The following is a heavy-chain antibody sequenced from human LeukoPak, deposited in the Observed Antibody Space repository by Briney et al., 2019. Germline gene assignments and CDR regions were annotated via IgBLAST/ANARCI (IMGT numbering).Heavy chain of an antibody. CDR1: GGSFSGYY. J-gene: IGHJ4*02. CDR2: INHSGST. Sequence: SETLSLTCAVYGGSFSGYYWSWIRQPPGKGLEWIGEINHSGSTNYNPSLKSRVTISVDTSKNQFSLKLSSVTAADTAVYYCARGSFFDSSSWYPFDYWGQGTLVTVSS. D-gene: IGHD6-13*01. CDR3: ARGSFFDSSSWYPFDY. V-gene: IGHV4-34*01.